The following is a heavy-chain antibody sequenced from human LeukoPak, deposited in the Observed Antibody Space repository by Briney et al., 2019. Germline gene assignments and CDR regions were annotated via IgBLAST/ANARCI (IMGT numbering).Heavy chain of an antibody. V-gene: IGHV3-33*01. CDR3: ARVSQWLVPY. CDR2: IWYDGSNN. Sequence: GGSLRLSCAASGFTFSSYAMHWVRQAPGKGLEWVAIIWYDGSNNYYADSVKGRFTISRDNAKNSLFLQMNSLRAEDTAVYYCARVSQWLVPYWGQGTLVTVSS. J-gene: IGHJ4*02. D-gene: IGHD6-19*01. CDR1: GFTFSSYA.